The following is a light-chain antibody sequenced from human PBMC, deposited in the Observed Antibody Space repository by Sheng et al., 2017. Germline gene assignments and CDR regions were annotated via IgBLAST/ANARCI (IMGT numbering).Light chain of an antibody. CDR2: SAS. CDR3: QQYNKWPLIT. V-gene: IGKV3-15*01. J-gene: IGKJ5*01. CDR1: QSVSSS. Sequence: EIVLTQSPATLSLSPGERATLSCRASQSVSSSRLAWYQHRPGQAPRLLIYSASTRATGIPARFSGSGPGTEFTLTINSLQSEDFALYYCQQYNKWPLITFGQGTRLEIK.